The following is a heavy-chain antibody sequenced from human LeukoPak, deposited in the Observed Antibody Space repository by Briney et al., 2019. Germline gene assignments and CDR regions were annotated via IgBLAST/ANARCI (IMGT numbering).Heavy chain of an antibody. Sequence: GSLRLSCVASGFTFSNNWMSWVRQAPGKGLEWIGEINHSGSTNYIPSLKSRVTISVDTSKNHFSLRLSSVTAADTSMYYCTRRRGGTSSRDYWGQGTLVTVSS. D-gene: IGHD6-13*01. CDR3: TRRRGGTSSRDY. J-gene: IGHJ4*02. V-gene: IGHV4-4*02. CDR1: GFTFSNNW. CDR2: INHSGST.